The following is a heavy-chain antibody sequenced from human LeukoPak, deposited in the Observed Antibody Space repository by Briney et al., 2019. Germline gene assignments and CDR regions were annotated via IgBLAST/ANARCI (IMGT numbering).Heavy chain of an antibody. J-gene: IGHJ4*02. D-gene: IGHD3-22*01. CDR2: FDPEDGET. CDR1: GYTLTELS. V-gene: IGHV1-24*01. CDR3: ATLFPGVHSSGCFPG. Sequence: ASVKVSCKVSGYTLTELSMHWVRQAPGKGLEWMGGFDPEDGETIYAQKFQGRVTMTEDTSTDTAYMELSSLRSEDTAVYYCATLFPGVHSSGCFPGWGQGTLVTVSS.